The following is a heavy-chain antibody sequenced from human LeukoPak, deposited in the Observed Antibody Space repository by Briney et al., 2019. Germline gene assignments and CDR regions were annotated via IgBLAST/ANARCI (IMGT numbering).Heavy chain of an antibody. J-gene: IGHJ4*02. D-gene: IGHD6-19*01. CDR3: ARHEFYEAVAHIGY. CDR2: IYYSGST. Sequence: SETLFLTCTVSGGSISSYYWSWIRQPPGKGLEWIGYIYYSGSTNYNPSLKSRVTISVDTSKNQFSLKLSSVTAADTAVYYCARHEFYEAVAHIGYWGQGTLVTVSS. CDR1: GGSISSYY. V-gene: IGHV4-59*08.